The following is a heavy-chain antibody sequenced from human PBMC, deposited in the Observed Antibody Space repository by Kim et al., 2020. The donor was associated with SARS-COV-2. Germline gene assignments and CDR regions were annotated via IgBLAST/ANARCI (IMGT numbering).Heavy chain of an antibody. Sequence: GGSLRLSCAASGFTFSNYAMDWVRQAPGKGLEWVSAIRANGGRTNYADSVKGRFTISRDNSKNTLYLQMNSLRAEDTAVYYCAKARYCTTTTSCQHNFDYWGQGTLVTVSS. CDR1: GFTFSNYA. CDR3: AKARYCTTTTSCQHNFDY. CDR2: IRANGGRT. V-gene: IGHV3-23*01. J-gene: IGHJ4*02. D-gene: IGHD2-2*01.